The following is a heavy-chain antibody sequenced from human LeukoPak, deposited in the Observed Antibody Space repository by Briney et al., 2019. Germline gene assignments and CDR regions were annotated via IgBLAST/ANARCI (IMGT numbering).Heavy chain of an antibody. CDR3: ARRLPGSGYSEFDY. CDR2: INKDGSEK. J-gene: IGHJ4*02. Sequence: GGSLRLSCAASGFTFTNYFMTWVRQAPGKGLEWVASINKDGSEKYYVASVKGRFTLSRDNAKNSLYLQMNTLRAEDTAVYYCARRLPGSGYSEFDYWGQGTLVTVFS. CDR1: GFTFTNYF. V-gene: IGHV3-7*02. D-gene: IGHD3-22*01.